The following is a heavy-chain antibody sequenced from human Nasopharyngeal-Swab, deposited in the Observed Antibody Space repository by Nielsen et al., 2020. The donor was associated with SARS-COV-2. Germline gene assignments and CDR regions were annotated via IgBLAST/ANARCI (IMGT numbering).Heavy chain of an antibody. D-gene: IGHD2-21*02. CDR2: ISAYNGNT. V-gene: IGHV1-18*01. J-gene: IGHJ4*02. CDR1: GYTFTSYG. Sequence: ASVKVSCKASGYTFTSYGISWVRQAPGQGLEWMGWISAYNGNTNYAQKLQGRVTMTTDTSTSTAYMELRSLRSDDTAVYYRASLALCGGDCYYFDYWGQGTLVTVSS. CDR3: ASLALCGGDCYYFDY.